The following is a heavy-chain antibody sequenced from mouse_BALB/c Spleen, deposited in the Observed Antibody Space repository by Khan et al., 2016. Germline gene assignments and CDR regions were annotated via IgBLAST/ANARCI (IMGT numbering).Heavy chain of an antibody. Sequence: QVRLQQSGAELAKPGASVKMSCKASGYTFTSYWMHWVKQRPGQGLEWIGYINPSTGYPEYNQTFKDKATLTADKSSSTAYMQLSSLTSEDSAVYYCARWAYYGNYLFAYWGQGTLVTVSA. CDR3: ARWAYYGNYLFAY. CDR1: GYTFTSYW. CDR2: INPSTGYP. J-gene: IGHJ3*01. V-gene: IGHV1-7*01. D-gene: IGHD2-10*01.